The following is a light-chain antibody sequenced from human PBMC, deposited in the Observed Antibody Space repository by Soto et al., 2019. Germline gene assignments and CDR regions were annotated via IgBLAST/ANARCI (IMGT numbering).Light chain of an antibody. Sequence: EIVLTQSPATLSLSPGERATLSCRASQSVSSYLAWYHQKPGQAPRLLIYDASNRSTGIPARFSGSGSGTDFTLTISSLEPEDYVVYYCQQRSHWPALTFGGGTKVPIK. J-gene: IGKJ4*01. V-gene: IGKV3-11*01. CDR2: DAS. CDR1: QSVSSY. CDR3: QQRSHWPALT.